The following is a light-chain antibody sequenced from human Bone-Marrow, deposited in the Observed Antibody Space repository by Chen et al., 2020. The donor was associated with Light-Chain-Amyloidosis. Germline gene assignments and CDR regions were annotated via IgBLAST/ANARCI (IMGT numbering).Light chain of an antibody. CDR1: QSVSSY. Sequence: EIVLRQAPATLSLYPGERATLSCRASQSVSSYLAWYQQKPGQAPRFLIYDASNRATGIPARFSGSESGTDFTLTISSLEPEDFAVNYCQQRSNWLYTFGQGTKLEIK. CDR2: DAS. J-gene: IGKJ2*01. V-gene: IGKV3-11*01. CDR3: QQRSNWLYT.